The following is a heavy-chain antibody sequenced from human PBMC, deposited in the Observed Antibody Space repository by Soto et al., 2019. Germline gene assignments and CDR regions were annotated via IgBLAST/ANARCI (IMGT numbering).Heavy chain of an antibody. CDR2: ISYDGSNK. D-gene: IGHD2-2*01. Sequence: QVQLVESGGGVVQPGRSLRLSCAASGFTFSSYAMHWVRQAPGKGLEWVAVISYDGSNKYYADSVKGRFTISRDNSKNTLYLQMNSLRAEDTAVYYCARDGTSIAWGRFDYWGQGTLFTVSS. V-gene: IGHV3-30-3*01. J-gene: IGHJ4*02. CDR3: ARDGTSIAWGRFDY. CDR1: GFTFSSYA.